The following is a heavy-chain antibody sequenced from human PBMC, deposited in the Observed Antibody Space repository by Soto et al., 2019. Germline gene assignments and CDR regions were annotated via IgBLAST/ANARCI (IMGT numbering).Heavy chain of an antibody. V-gene: IGHV1-18*04. D-gene: IGHD6-13*01. CDR2: ISAYNGNT. CDR1: GYTFTSYG. J-gene: IGHJ6*02. CDR3: ARGAAAGTNYYYYGMDV. Sequence: ASVKVSCKASGYTFTSYGISWVRQAPGQGLEWMGWISAYNGNTNYAQKLQGRVTMTTDTSTSTAYMELRSLRSADTAVYYCARGAAAGTNYYYYGMDVWGQGTTVTVSS.